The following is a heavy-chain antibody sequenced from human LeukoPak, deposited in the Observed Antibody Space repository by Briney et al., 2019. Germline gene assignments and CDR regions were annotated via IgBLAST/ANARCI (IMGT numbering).Heavy chain of an antibody. V-gene: IGHV1-18*01. J-gene: IGHJ4*02. D-gene: IGHD3-3*01. Sequence: ASVKVSCKASGYTFTSYGISWVRQAPGQGLEWMGWISAYNGNTNYAQKLQGRVTMTTDTSTSTAYMELRSLRSDDTAVYYCAKDVLRFLEWLSSFGYWGQGTLVTVSS. CDR2: ISAYNGNT. CDR3: AKDVLRFLEWLSSFGY. CDR1: GYTFTSYG.